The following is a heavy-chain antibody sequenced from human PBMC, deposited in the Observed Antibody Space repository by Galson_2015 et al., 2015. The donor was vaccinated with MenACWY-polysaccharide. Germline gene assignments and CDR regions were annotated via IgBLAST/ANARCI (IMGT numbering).Heavy chain of an antibody. J-gene: IGHJ3*01. CDR1: GFTFGSYA. D-gene: IGHD5-24*01. V-gene: IGHV3-23*01. CDR3: AKVTEMASSRRPFDV. CDR2: IGGSGLTT. Sequence: SLRLSYAASGFTFGSYAMGWVRQAPGKGLEWVSSIGGSGLTTFYAESVKGRFTISRDNAQNILSLQMNSLRADDTARYFCAKVTEMASSRRPFDVWGQGTMVTVSS.